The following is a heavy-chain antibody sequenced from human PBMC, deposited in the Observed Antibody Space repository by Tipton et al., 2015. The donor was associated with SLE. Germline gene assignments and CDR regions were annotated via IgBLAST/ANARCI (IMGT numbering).Heavy chain of an antibody. CDR1: GYTFAGYW. V-gene: IGHV5-51*03. Sequence: VQLVQSGAEVKKPGESLKISCKGSGYTFAGYWIGWVRQMPGKGLEWMGIIYPDDSRTAYSPSFQGQVTMSADKSISTAYLQWSSLKASDTAMYYCARFAGDRLATSWFDPWGQGTLVTVSS. J-gene: IGHJ5*02. CDR3: ARFAGDRLATSWFDP. CDR2: IYPDDSRT. D-gene: IGHD7-27*01.